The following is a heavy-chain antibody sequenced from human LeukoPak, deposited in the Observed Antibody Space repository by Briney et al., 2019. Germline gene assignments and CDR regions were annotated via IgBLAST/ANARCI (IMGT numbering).Heavy chain of an antibody. CDR2: ISPSSSAI. V-gene: IGHV3-48*02. CDR3: ARASYSSSPDY. J-gene: IGHJ4*02. Sequence: TGGSLRLPCAASGFTFSSYSMNWVRQAPGKGLEWVSYISPSSSAIYYADSVKGRFTISRDNAKNSLYLQVNSLRDEDTAVYYCARASYSSSPDYWGQGTLVTVSS. D-gene: IGHD6-13*01. CDR1: GFTFSSYS.